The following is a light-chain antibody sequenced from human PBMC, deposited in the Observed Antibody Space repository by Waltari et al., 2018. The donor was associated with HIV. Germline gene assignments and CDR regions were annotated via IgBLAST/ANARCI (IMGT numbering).Light chain of an antibody. J-gene: IGKJ1*01. V-gene: IGKV3-11*01. CDR2: DAS. CDR1: QSVSDY. CDR3: QQRSKWPPPWT. Sequence: EIVLTQSPATLSLSPGERAKLSCRASQSVSDYLAWYQQKRGQAPRLLIYDASNRATGIPARFSGSGSGTDFTLTISSLEPEDFAVYYCQQRSKWPPPWTFGQGTKVEI.